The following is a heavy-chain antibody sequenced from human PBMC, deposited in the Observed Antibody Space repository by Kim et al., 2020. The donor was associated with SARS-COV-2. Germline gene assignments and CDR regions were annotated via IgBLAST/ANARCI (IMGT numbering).Heavy chain of an antibody. CDR3: ARDGAKSGEPTFLDA. Sequence: ASVKVSCKCSGYGFTDYYLNWVRLAPGQGLEWMGWINPSSGFKNVAQKFEGRVTLTRDTSLSIAYLELSGLTSDDTAVYYCARDGAKSGEPTFLDAWGQGTQVIVSS. CDR1: GYGFTDYY. CDR2: INPSSGFK. D-gene: IGHD3-10*01. V-gene: IGHV1-2*02. J-gene: IGHJ5*02.